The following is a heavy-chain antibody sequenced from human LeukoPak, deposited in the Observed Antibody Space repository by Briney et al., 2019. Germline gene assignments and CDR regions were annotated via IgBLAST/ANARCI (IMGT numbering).Heavy chain of an antibody. Sequence: SETLSLTCTVSGGSISSYYWSWIRQPPGKGLEWIGYIYYSESTNYNPSLKSRVTISVDTSKSQFSLKLSSVTAADTAVYYCARHGRVAGEYDSSGYPSPDLDYWGQGTLVTVSS. V-gene: IGHV4-59*08. J-gene: IGHJ4*02. CDR3: ARHGRVAGEYDSSGYPSPDLDY. CDR1: GGSISSYY. CDR2: IYYSEST. D-gene: IGHD3-22*01.